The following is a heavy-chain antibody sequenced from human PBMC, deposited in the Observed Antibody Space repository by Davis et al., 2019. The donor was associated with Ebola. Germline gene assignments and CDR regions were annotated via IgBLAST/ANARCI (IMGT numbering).Heavy chain of an antibody. J-gene: IGHJ5*02. D-gene: IGHD2-2*01. CDR1: GFTFSSYA. CDR3: AKDQYCSSTSCYLGWFDP. V-gene: IGHV3-23*03. Sequence: GESLKISCSASGFTFSSYAMHWVRQAPGKGLEWVSVIYSGGSTYYADSVKGRFTISRDNSKNTLYLQMNSLRAEDTAVYYCAKDQYCSSTSCYLGWFDPWGQGTLVTVSS. CDR2: IYSGGST.